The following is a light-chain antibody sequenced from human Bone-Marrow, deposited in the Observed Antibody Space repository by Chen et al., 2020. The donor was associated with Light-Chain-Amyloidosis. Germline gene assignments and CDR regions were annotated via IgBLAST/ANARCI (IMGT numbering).Light chain of an antibody. J-gene: IGLJ2*01. CDR2: RDT. CDR1: DLPTKY. CDR3: QSADSSGTYEVI. V-gene: IGLV3-25*03. Sequence: SYELTQPPSVSVSPGQTARITCSGDDLPTKYAYWYQQKPGQAPVLVIHRDTERPSGISERFSGSSSGTTATLTISGVQAEDVAEYHCQSADSSGTYEVIFGGGTKLTVL.